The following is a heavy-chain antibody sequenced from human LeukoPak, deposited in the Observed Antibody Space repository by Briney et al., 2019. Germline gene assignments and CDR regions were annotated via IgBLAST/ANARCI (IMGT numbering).Heavy chain of an antibody. Sequence: GGSLRLSCEASGFTFSADWMHWVRHAPGKGLVWVSRINPAGGSTYYADSVKGRFSISRDNAKNTAYLQMNSLRAEDTAVYYCTRTENYGNFDSWGQGTLVTVSS. CDR1: GFTFSADW. CDR2: INPAGGST. D-gene: IGHD1-7*01. V-gene: IGHV3-74*01. J-gene: IGHJ4*02. CDR3: TRTENYGNFDS.